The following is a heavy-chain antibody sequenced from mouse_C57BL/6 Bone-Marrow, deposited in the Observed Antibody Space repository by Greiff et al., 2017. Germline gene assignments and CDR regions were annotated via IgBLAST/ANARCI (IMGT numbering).Heavy chain of an antibody. CDR1: AYTFTSSG. Sequence: QFKLHHPGAKLVNPGASVRLSAKASAYTFTSSGWPWLKRRPGRGLGWIGRIDPNSGGTKYNEKFKSKATLTVDKPSSTAYMQLSSLTSEDSAVYYCARDGYFPYWYFDVWGTGTTVTVSS. J-gene: IGHJ1*03. D-gene: IGHD2-3*01. V-gene: IGHV1-72*01. CDR3: ARDGYFPYWYFDV. CDR2: IDPNSGGT.